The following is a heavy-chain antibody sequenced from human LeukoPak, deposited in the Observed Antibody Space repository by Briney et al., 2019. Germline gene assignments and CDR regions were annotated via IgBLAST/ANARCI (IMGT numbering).Heavy chain of an antibody. V-gene: IGHV1-69*13. J-gene: IGHJ4*02. CDR3: ARGSASNWPVDI. Sequence: ASVNVSCKASGGSFTSYPISWVRQAPGQGLEWMGGILPVFGTPNYARGFQGRVTISADDSTTTAFMELTSLRSEDTAVYYCARGSASNWPVDIWGQGTLVTVSS. CDR2: ILPVFGTP. D-gene: IGHD6-13*01. CDR1: GGSFTSYP.